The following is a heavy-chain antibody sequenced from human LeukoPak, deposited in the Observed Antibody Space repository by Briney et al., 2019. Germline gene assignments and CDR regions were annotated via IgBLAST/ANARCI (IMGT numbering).Heavy chain of an antibody. CDR3: ARDYYDSSGYYYTIHY. V-gene: IGHV1-69*13. D-gene: IGHD3-22*01. CDR1: GGTFSSYA. Sequence: SVKVSCKASGGTFSSYAISWVRQAPGQGLEWMGGIIPIFGTANYAQKFQGRVTITADESTSTAYMELSSLRSEDTAVYYCARDYYDSSGYYYTIHYWGQGTLVTVSS. J-gene: IGHJ4*02. CDR2: IIPIFGTA.